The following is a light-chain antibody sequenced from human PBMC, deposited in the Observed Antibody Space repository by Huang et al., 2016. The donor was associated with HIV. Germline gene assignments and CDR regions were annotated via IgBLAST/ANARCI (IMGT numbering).Light chain of an antibody. J-gene: IGKJ4*01. Sequence: DIQMTQSTSSLSASVVDRVTITCQASQDISKYLNWYQQKPVKAPKLLIYYASNLETVVPSRFSGSRSGTDFTFTISSLQPEDIATYYCQQYDNLPLTFGGGTKVEIK. CDR3: QQYDNLPLT. V-gene: IGKV1-33*01. CDR2: YAS. CDR1: QDISKY.